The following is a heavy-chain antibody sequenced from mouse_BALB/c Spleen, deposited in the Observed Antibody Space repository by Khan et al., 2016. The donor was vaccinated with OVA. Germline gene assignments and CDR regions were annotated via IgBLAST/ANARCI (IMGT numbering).Heavy chain of an antibody. CDR3: ARQPYYHYYIMDY. Sequence: QVQLKQSVPGLVAPSQSLSITCTISGFSLTNSGVHWVRHPPGKVLEWLFVLWSDGSTTYNSALKSRLSISKDNSKSHVFLKMNSLQTDDTARYDCARQPYYHYYIMDYWGKGTSGTGSS. CDR2: LWSDGST. V-gene: IGHV2-6-1*01. D-gene: IGHD2-10*01. J-gene: IGHJ4*01. CDR1: GFSLTNSG.